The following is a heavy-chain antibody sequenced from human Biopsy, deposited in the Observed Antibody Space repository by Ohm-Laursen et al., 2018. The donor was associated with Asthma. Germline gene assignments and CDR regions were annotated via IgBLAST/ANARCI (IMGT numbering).Heavy chain of an antibody. CDR1: GGTFVNFA. CDR2: ISPIFGSS. J-gene: IGHJ6*02. V-gene: IGHV1-69*06. D-gene: IGHD3-3*02. Sequence: SVKASCNASGGTFVNFAISWVRQAPGLGLEWMGWISPIFGSSNYAQRFQGRVTITADIFTRTVYMELSGLRFDDTAIYYCARPSHNRDILYYYYHMDVWGQGTTVIVSS. CDR3: ARPSHNRDILYYYYHMDV.